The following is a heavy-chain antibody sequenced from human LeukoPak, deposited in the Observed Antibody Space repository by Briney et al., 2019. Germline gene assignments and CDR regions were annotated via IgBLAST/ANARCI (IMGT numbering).Heavy chain of an antibody. CDR1: GFTFSIYE. CDR2: ISSSGSTI. Sequence: PGGSLRLSCAASGFTFSIYEVNWVRQAPGNGLEWVSYISSSGSTIYYADSVKGRFTISRDNAKNSLYLQMNSLRAEDTAVYYCARDFDGDYYFDYWGQGTLVTVSS. CDR3: ARDFDGDYYFDY. V-gene: IGHV3-48*03. J-gene: IGHJ4*02. D-gene: IGHD4-17*01.